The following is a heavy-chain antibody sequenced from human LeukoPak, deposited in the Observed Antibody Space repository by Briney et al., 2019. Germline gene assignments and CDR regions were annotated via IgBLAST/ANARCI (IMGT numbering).Heavy chain of an antibody. J-gene: IGHJ3*02. CDR1: GYTFTGYY. CDR3: ARDYSSSWYWVGAFDI. CDR2: INPNSGGT. V-gene: IGHV1-2*02. D-gene: IGHD6-13*01. Sequence: GASVTVSCKASGYTFTGYYMHWVRQAPGQGLEWMGWINPNSGGTNYAQKFQGRVTMTRDTSISTAYMELSRLRSDDTAVYYCARDYSSSWYWVGAFDIWGQGTMVTVSS.